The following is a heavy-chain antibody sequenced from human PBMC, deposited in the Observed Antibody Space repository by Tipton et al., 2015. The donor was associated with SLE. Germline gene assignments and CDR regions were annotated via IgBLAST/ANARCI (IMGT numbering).Heavy chain of an antibody. Sequence: TLSLTCTVSGGSISSGSYYWSWIRQPAGKGLEWIGSIYNRGGTHYNPSLKSRVTVSMDTSKNQFSLKLNSVTAADTAVYYCARDSRYQLTYYYMDVWGKGTTVTVSS. V-gene: IGHV4-61*02. D-gene: IGHD2-2*01. CDR2: IYNRGGT. J-gene: IGHJ6*03. CDR1: GGSISSGSYY. CDR3: ARDSRYQLTYYYMDV.